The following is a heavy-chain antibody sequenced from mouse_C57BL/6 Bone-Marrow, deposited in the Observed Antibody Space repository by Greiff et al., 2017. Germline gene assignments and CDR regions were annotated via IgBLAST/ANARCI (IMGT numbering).Heavy chain of an antibody. Sequence: QVQLKEPGAELVRPGTSVKMSCKASGYTFTNYWIGWAKQRPGHGLEWIGDIYPGGGYTNYNEKFKGKATLTADKSSSTAYMQFSSLTSEDSAIYYCARLEPFYYYAMDYWGQGTSVTVAS. V-gene: IGHV1-63*01. CDR2: IYPGGGYT. J-gene: IGHJ4*01. CDR1: GYTFTNYW. D-gene: IGHD6-1*01. CDR3: ARLEPFYYYAMDY.